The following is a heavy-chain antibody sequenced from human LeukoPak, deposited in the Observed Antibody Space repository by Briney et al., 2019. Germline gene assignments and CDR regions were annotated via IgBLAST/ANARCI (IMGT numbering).Heavy chain of an antibody. J-gene: IGHJ4*02. Sequence: ASVKVSCKASGYTFSSNAINWVRQAPGQALEWMGWIDTNTGNPTYAQGFTGQFVFSLDTSVSTAYLQISSLKAEDTAEYFCARGYDSSGYFSDWGQGTLVTVSS. CDR1: GYTFSSNA. CDR3: ARGYDSSGYFSD. CDR2: IDTNTGNP. D-gene: IGHD3-22*01. V-gene: IGHV7-4-1*02.